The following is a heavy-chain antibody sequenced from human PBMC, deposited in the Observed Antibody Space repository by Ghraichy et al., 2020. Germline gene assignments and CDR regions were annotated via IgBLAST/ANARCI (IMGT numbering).Heavy chain of an antibody. Sequence: ESLNISCAVYGGSFSGYHWNWIRQSPGKGLEWIGEVNHSGSTNYNPSLKSRVTISVDTSKKQFSLKLTSVTAADTAIYYCARLPHLSNYYYYMDVWGKGTTVTVSS. J-gene: IGHJ6*03. CDR2: VNHSGST. CDR1: GGSFSGYH. V-gene: IGHV4-34*01. CDR3: ARLPHLSNYYYYMDV. D-gene: IGHD3-16*02.